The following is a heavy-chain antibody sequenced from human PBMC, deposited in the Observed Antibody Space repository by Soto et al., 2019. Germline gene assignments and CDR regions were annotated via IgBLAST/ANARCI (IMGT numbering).Heavy chain of an antibody. CDR2: ILHSGST. CDR3: AYSSGWYRHDI. D-gene: IGHD6-19*01. J-gene: IGHJ3*02. V-gene: IGHV4-4*02. Sequence: QVQLQESGPGLVKPSGTLSLTCAVSGDSISSPKWWTWVRQPPGKGLEWIGDILHSGSTNYNPSLKSRVTISVDKSKNQFSLNLDSVTGADTAVYYCAYSSGWYRHDIWGQGTLVTVSS. CDR1: GDSISSPKW.